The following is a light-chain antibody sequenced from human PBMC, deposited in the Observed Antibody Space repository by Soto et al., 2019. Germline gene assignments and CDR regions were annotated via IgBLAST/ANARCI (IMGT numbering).Light chain of an antibody. CDR3: QSYDTSLSGSI. J-gene: IGLJ2*01. CDR1: RSNIGAGYD. CDR2: GNS. Sequence: QPVLTQPPSVSGAPGQRVTISCSGSRSNIGAGYDVIWYQQLPGRAPRLLIFGNSSRPSGVPDRFSASKAGTSASLAITGLQADDEADYYCQSYDTSLSGSIFAGGTKLTVL. V-gene: IGLV1-40*01.